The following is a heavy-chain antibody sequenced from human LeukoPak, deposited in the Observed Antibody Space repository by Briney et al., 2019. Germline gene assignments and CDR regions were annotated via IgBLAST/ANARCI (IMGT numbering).Heavy chain of an antibody. J-gene: IGHJ4*02. Sequence: GASVKVSCKASGYTFTGYYMHWVRQAPGQGLEWMGWTNPNSGGTNYAQKFQGRVTMTRDTSISTAYMELSRLRSDDTAVYYCARGGVLGYCSGGSCQLDYWGQGTLVTVSS. D-gene: IGHD2-15*01. CDR1: GYTFTGYY. CDR2: TNPNSGGT. V-gene: IGHV1-2*02. CDR3: ARGGVLGYCSGGSCQLDY.